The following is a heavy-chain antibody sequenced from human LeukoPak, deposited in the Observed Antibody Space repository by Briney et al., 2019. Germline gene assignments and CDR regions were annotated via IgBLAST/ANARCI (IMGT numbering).Heavy chain of an antibody. Sequence: SETLSLTCTVSGGSISSSAYHWGWIRQPPGKGLEWIGSIHIGGSTYYNPSFKSRVTISVDTSKNQFSLKLSSVTAADTAIYFCTGELAGTTVHYWGQGTLVTISS. CDR2: IHIGGST. V-gene: IGHV4-39*07. CDR1: GGSISSSAYH. J-gene: IGHJ4*02. CDR3: TGELAGTTVHY. D-gene: IGHD1-7*01.